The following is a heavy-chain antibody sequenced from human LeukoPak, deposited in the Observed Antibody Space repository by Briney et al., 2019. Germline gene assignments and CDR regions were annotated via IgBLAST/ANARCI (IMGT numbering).Heavy chain of an antibody. J-gene: IGHJ4*02. CDR2: MNPNSGNT. CDR1: GYTFTSYD. D-gene: IGHD3-22*01. CDR3: AGYGYYYDSSGKGYFDY. Sequence: ASVKVSCKASGYTFTSYDINWVQQATGQGLEWMGWMNPNSGNTGYAQKFQGRVTMTRNTSISTAYMELSSLRSEDTAVYYCAGYGYYYDSSGKGYFDYWGQGTLVTVSS. V-gene: IGHV1-8*01.